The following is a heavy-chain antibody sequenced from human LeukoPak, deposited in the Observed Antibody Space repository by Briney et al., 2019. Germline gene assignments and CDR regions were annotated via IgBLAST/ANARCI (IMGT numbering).Heavy chain of an antibody. V-gene: IGHV1-69*13. CDR3: ARTQRYSGYENHYYYYYMDV. CDR2: IIPIFGTA. CDR1: GGTFSSYA. J-gene: IGHJ6*03. Sequence: SVKVSCKASGGTFSSYAISWVRQAPGQGLEWMVGIIPIFGTANYAQKFQGRVTITADESTTTAYMELSSLRSEDTAVYYCARTQRYSGYENHYYYYYMDVWGKGTTVTISS. D-gene: IGHD5-12*01.